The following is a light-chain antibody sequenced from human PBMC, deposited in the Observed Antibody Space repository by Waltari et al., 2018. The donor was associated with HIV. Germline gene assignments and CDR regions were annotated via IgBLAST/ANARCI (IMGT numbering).Light chain of an antibody. V-gene: IGKV4-1*01. CDR3: QQYYTSPYT. J-gene: IGKJ2*01. Sequence: DIVMTQSPDSLAVSLGERATINCKSSQRVLYSSNKKNYLAWYQQKSGQPPKLLIYWASTRESGVPDRFRGGASGTAFTLTISNLQAEDVAVYYCQQYYTSPYTFGQGTKLDIK. CDR2: WAS. CDR1: QRVLYSSNKKNY.